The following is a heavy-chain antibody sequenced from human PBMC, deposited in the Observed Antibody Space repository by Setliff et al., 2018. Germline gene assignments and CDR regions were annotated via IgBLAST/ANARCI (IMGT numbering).Heavy chain of an antibody. CDR3: ARRRWLQFYYYYGMDV. J-gene: IGHJ6*02. CDR2: IYHSGGT. D-gene: IGHD4-4*01. V-gene: IGHV4-38-2*01. Sequence: PSETLSLTCAVSGYSISSGCYWGWIRQPPGKGLEWIGSIYHSGGTYYNPSLKSRVTISVDTSKNQFSLKLSSVTAADTAVYYCARRRWLQFYYYYGMDVWGQGTTVTVSS. CDR1: GYSISSGCY.